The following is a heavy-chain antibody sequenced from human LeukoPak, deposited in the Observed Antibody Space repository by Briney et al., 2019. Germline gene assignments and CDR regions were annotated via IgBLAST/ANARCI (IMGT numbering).Heavy chain of an antibody. Sequence: GASVKVSCKASGYTFTGYYMHWVRQAPGQGLEWMGWINPNSGGTNYAQKFQGRVTMTRDTSISTAYMELSRLRSDDTAVYYCARVGLGYYDSSGYLDAFDIWGQGTMVTVSS. V-gene: IGHV1-2*02. CDR1: GYTFTGYY. CDR2: INPNSGGT. J-gene: IGHJ3*02. CDR3: ARVGLGYYDSSGYLDAFDI. D-gene: IGHD3-22*01.